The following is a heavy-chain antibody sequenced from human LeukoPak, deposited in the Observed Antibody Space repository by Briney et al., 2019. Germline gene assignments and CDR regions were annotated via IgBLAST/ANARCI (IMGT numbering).Heavy chain of an antibody. V-gene: IGHV1-2*02. CDR2: INPNSGGT. J-gene: IGHJ4*02. D-gene: IGHD3-22*01. CDR3: ARDREYYDSSGLFDY. Sequence: ASVKVSCKASGYTFTGCYMHWVRQAPGQGLEWMGWINPNSGGTNYAQKFQGRVTMTRDTSISTAYMELSRLRSDDTAVYYCARDREYYDSSGLFDYWGQGTLVTASS. CDR1: GYTFTGCY.